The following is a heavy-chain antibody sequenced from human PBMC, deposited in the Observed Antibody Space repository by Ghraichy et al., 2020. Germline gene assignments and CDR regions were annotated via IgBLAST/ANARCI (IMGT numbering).Heavy chain of an antibody. CDR2: IIPIFGTA. D-gene: IGHD3-16*01. CDR1: GGTFSSYA. CDR3: ARVWNYDYVWGSAVGANGAFDI. J-gene: IGHJ3*02. V-gene: IGHV1-69*13. Sequence: SVKVSCKASGGTFSSYAISWVRQAPGQGLEWMGGIIPIFGTANYAQKFQGRVTITADESTSTAYMELSSLRSEDTAVYYCARVWNYDYVWGSAVGANGAFDIWGQGTMVTVSS.